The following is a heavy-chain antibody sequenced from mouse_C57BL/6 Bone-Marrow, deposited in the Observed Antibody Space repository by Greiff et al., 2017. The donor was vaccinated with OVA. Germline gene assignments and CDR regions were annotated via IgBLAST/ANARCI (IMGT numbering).Heavy chain of an antibody. D-gene: IGHD2-4*01. V-gene: IGHV1-50*01. J-gene: IGHJ3*01. CDR3: AIRLRLFAY. CDR2: IDPSDSYT. Sequence: VQLQQPGAELVKPGASVKLSCKASGYTFTSYWMQWVKQRPGQGLEWIGEIDPSDSYTNYNQKFKGKATLTVDTSSSTAYMQLISLTSEDSAVYYCAIRLRLFAYWGQGTLVTVSA. CDR1: GYTFTSYW.